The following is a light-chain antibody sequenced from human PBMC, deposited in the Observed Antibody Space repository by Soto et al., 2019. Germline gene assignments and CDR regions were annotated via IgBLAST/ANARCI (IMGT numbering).Light chain of an antibody. V-gene: IGLV1-40*01. CDR2: ANT. Sequence: QSVLTQPPSVSGAPGQRVTISCTGSSSNIGAGFDVHWYQHLPGTVPKLLIYANTNRPSGVPDRFSGSKSGTSASLAITGLQAEDEADYYCLSYDSSLNGDWLFGGGTKLTVL. J-gene: IGLJ3*02. CDR1: SSNIGAGFD. CDR3: LSYDSSLNGDWL.